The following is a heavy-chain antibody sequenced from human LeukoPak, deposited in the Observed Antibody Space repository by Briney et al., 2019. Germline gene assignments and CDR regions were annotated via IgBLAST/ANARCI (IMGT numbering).Heavy chain of an antibody. CDR2: ISGSGGSS. Sequence: GGCLRLSCTASEFTSTTYAMSWVRQTPGKGLEWLSGISGSGGSSYYGDSVKGRFTISRDNSKKTLYLQMNSLRAQDTAVYYCAKGLLGTTEYYFDSWGQGTLVTVSS. J-gene: IGHJ4*02. CDR3: AKGLLGTTEYYFDS. CDR1: EFTSTTYA. D-gene: IGHD1-7*01. V-gene: IGHV3-23*01.